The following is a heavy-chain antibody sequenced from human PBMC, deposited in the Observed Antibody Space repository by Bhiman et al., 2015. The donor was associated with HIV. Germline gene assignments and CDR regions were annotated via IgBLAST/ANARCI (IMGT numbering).Heavy chain of an antibody. CDR1: GFTFSSYE. CDR2: ISSSGSTK. Sequence: EVQLVESGGGLVQPGGSLRLSCAASGFTFSSYEMNWVRQAPGKGLEWVSYISSSGSTKYYADSVKGRFTISRDNAKNSLYLQMNSLRAEDTAVYYCARDGGQVVVTAFDIWAKGQWSPSLQ. J-gene: IGHJ3*02. V-gene: IGHV3-48*03. CDR3: ARDGGQVVVTAFDI. D-gene: IGHD3-22*01.